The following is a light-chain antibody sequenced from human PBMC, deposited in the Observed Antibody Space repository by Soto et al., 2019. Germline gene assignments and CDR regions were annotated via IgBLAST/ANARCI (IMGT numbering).Light chain of an antibody. J-gene: IGKJ5*01. CDR2: DAS. V-gene: IGKV1-5*01. Sequence: QMTQAPSTLSASVGDRVTITCRASQSISSWLAWYEQNPGKAPKRLSYDASNLESGVPSSFSGSVSRTEFTLTISSLQPDDFATYYCQQYNSYPITFGQGTRLEIK. CDR1: QSISSW. CDR3: QQYNSYPIT.